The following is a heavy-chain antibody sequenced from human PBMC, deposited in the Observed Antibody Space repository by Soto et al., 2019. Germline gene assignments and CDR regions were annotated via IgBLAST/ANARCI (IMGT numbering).Heavy chain of an antibody. CDR1: GDSISSCRW. D-gene: IGHD6-19*01. Sequence: QVQLQESGPGLVKPSGTLSLTCDVSGDSISSCRWWTWVRPPPGQGLGWSGDSFHTRNTNYNPSLKSRVSISVDKSKNQFSLKLTSVTAADTAVYYCAYSTSWYRLDLWGQGTLVTVSS. CDR2: SFHTRNT. J-gene: IGHJ3*01. V-gene: IGHV4-4*02. CDR3: AYSTSWYRLDL.